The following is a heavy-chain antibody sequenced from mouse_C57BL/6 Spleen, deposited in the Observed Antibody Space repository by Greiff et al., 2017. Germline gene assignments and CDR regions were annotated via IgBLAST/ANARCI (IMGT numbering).Heavy chain of an antibody. D-gene: IGHD4-1*01. J-gene: IGHJ2*01. CDR1: GYTFTSYW. CDR2: IDPSDSYT. V-gene: IGHV1-69*01. Sequence: QVQLQQPGAELVMPGASVKLSFKASGYTFTSYWMHWVKQRPGQGLEWIGEIDPSDSYTNYNQKFKGKSTLTVDKSSSTAYMQLSSLTSEDSAVYYCARGNWDGYWGQGTTLTVSS. CDR3: ARGNWDGY.